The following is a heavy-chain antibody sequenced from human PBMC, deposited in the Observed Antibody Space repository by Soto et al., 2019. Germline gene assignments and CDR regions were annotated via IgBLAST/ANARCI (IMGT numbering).Heavy chain of an antibody. CDR1: GYTFTSYA. Sequence: ASVKVSCKASGYTFTSYAMHWVRQAPGQRLEWMGWINAGNGNTKYSQKFQGRVTITRDTSASTAYMELSSLRSEDTAVYYCARGEGQQLAPTLDWFDHWGQGTLVTVSS. J-gene: IGHJ5*02. CDR2: INAGNGNT. D-gene: IGHD6-13*01. CDR3: ARGEGQQLAPTLDWFDH. V-gene: IGHV1-3*01.